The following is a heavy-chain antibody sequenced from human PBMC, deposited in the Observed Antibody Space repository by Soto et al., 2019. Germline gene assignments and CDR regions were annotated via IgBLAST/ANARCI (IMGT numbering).Heavy chain of an antibody. CDR2: INHSGST. CDR1: GGSFSGYY. J-gene: IGHJ4*02. D-gene: IGHD4-4*01. Sequence: QVQLQQWGAGLLKPSETLSLTCAVYGGSFSGYYWSWIRQPPGKGLEWIGEINHSGSTNYNPSLTRRVTISVDTSKNQFSLKLSSVTAADTAVYYCARPVGVGQYDYWGQGTLVTVSS. CDR3: ARPVGVGQYDY. V-gene: IGHV4-34*01.